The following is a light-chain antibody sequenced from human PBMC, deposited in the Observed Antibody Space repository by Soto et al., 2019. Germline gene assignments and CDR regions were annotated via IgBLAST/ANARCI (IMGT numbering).Light chain of an antibody. J-gene: IGKJ1*01. CDR3: QQYNNWPWT. CDR2: DAS. V-gene: IGKV3-15*01. Sequence: PGERATLSCRASQRVGSNYLAWYQQKPGRAPKLLIYDASTLESWVPSRFSGSGSGTEFTLTISSLQSEDFAVYYCQQYNNWPWTFGQGTKVDIK. CDR1: QRVGSN.